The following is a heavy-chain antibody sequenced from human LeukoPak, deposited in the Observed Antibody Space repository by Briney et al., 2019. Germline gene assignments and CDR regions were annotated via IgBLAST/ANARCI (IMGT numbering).Heavy chain of an antibody. D-gene: IGHD3-22*01. Sequence: PGGSLRLSCAASGFTFSIYGMHWVRQAPGKGLEWGAFIRYDGNNKYYAGSVKGRFTISRDNSKNTLYLQMNSLKAEDTAVYYCAKVPSYYDSSGYDNWGQGTLVTVSS. V-gene: IGHV3-30*02. CDR2: IRYDGNNK. J-gene: IGHJ4*02. CDR3: AKVPSYYDSSGYDN. CDR1: GFTFSIYG.